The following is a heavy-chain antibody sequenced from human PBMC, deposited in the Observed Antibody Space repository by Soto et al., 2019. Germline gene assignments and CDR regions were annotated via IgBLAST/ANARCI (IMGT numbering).Heavy chain of an antibody. J-gene: IGHJ6*02. D-gene: IGHD3-9*01. CDR3: ARGDHGELRYFDRPSYYYGMDV. V-gene: IGHV1-69*02. CDR2: IIPILGIA. Sequence: ASVKVSCKASGGTFSSYTISWVRQAPGQGLEWMGRIIPILGIANYAQKFQGRVTITADKSTSTAYMELSSLRSEDTAVYYCARGDHGELRYFDRPSYYYGMDVWG. CDR1: GGTFSSYT.